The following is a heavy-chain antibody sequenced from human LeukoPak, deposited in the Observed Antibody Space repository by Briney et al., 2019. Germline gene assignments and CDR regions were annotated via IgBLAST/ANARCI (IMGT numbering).Heavy chain of an antibody. J-gene: IGHJ6*02. CDR2: INPNSGGT. CDR3: ASDVGYSYFWGMDV. V-gene: IGHV1-2*06. Sequence: GALVKVPCKASGYTFTGYYMHWVRQAPGQGLEWMGRINPNSGGTNYAQKFQGRVTMTRDTSISTAYMELSRLRSDDTAVYYCASDVGYSYFWGMDVWGQGTTVTVSS. D-gene: IGHD5-18*01. CDR1: GYTFTGYY.